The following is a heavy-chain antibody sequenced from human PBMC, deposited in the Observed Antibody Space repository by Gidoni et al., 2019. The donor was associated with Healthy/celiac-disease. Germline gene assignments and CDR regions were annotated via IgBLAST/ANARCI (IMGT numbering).Heavy chain of an antibody. Sequence: QVQLQESGPGLVKPSQTLSLTCTFSGGSISSGDYYWSWIRQPPGKGLEWIGYIYYSGSTYDNPSLKSRVTISVDTSKNQFSLKLSSVTAADTAVYYCARVGMEVTAIPAHWYFDLWGRGTLVTVSS. V-gene: IGHV4-30-4*01. CDR1: GGSISSGDYY. J-gene: IGHJ2*01. CDR3: ARVGMEVTAIPAHWYFDL. D-gene: IGHD2-21*02. CDR2: IYYSGST.